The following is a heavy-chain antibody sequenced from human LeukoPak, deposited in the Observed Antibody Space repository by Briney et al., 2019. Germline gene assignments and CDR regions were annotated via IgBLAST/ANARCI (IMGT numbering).Heavy chain of an antibody. CDR3: ARDTAMVTARRRFAFDI. Sequence: PSETLSLTCTVSGGSISNYYWSWIRQPAGKGLEWIGRIYTSGSTNYNPSLKSRATMSVDTSTNQFSLKLSSVTAADTAVYYCARDTAMVTARRRFAFDIWGQGTMVTVSS. V-gene: IGHV4-4*07. CDR2: IYTSGST. J-gene: IGHJ3*02. D-gene: IGHD5-18*01. CDR1: GGSISNYY.